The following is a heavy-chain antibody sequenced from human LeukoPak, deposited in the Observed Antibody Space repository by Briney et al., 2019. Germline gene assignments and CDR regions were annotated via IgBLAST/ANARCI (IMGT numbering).Heavy chain of an antibody. Sequence: GGSLRLSCAASGFTFSTYAMSWVRQAPGKELEWVSAVNGRGDNTYYADSVKGRFTISRDNSKSTVFLQMNSLTTEDTAVYYCAKDRVSPGFNLFDPWGQGTLVTVSS. V-gene: IGHV3-23*01. CDR2: VNGRGDNT. J-gene: IGHJ5*02. D-gene: IGHD3-16*01. CDR3: AKDRVSPGFNLFDP. CDR1: GFTFSTYA.